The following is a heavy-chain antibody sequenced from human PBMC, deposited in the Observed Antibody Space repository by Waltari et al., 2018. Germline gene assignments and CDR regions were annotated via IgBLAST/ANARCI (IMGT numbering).Heavy chain of an antibody. Sequence: EVQLVESGGGLVQPGGSLRLSCAASGFTFSSYAMHWVRQAPGKGLEYVSAISSNGGSTYYSNTMTGRFTISRDNSKNTLYLQMGSLRAEDMAVYYCARSSGWSLHHDAFDIWGQGTMVTVSS. J-gene: IGHJ3*02. CDR2: ISSNGGST. D-gene: IGHD6-19*01. CDR3: ARSSGWSLHHDAFDI. V-gene: IGHV3-64*01. CDR1: GFTFSSYA.